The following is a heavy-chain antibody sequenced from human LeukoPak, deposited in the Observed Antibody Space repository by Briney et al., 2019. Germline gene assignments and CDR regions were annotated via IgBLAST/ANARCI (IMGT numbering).Heavy chain of an antibody. CDR2: IQTDGSDK. D-gene: IGHD2-2*01. V-gene: IGHV3-30*02. Sequence: PGGSLRLSCAASGINFRASGMHWVRQAPGMGLEWVTFIQTDGSDKRYAASVAGRFTISRDDSKNTVYLHMNSLRPDDSDLYYCAREGGTVVVGRFDYWGQGTLVTVSS. J-gene: IGHJ4*02. CDR1: GINFRASG. CDR3: AREGGTVVVGRFDY.